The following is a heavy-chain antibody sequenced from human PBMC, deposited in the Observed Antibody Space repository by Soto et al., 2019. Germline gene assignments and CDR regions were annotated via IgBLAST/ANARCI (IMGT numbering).Heavy chain of an antibody. CDR3: ASDANASRTYYHGMDV. D-gene: IGHD1-1*01. CDR2: ISSSSSYI. V-gene: IGHV3-21*01. Sequence: GGFLRLSRAASGFTFSSYSLNWVRQAPWKGLEWVSSISSSSSYIYYADSVKGRFTISRDNAKNSLYLQMNSLRAEDTAVYYCASDANASRTYYHGMDVWVRGTTATV. CDR1: GFTFSSYS. J-gene: IGHJ6*02.